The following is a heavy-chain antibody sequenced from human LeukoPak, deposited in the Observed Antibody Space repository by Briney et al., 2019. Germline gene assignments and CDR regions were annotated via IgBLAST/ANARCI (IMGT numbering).Heavy chain of an antibody. CDR1: GFTFSDYY. V-gene: IGHV3-11*05. CDR2: ISTSGDYT. J-gene: IGHJ6*02. CDR3: ARGHYGLDV. Sequence: KTGGSLRLSCAASGFTFSDYYMTWIRLAPGKGLEWVSYISTSGDYTNYADSVMGRYTMSRDNARNSLYLQMSSLRDEDTAVYYCARGHYGLDVWGQGTTVTVSS.